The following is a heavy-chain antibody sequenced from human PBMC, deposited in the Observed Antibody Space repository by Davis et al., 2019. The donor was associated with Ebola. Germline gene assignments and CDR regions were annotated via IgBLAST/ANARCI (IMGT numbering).Heavy chain of an antibody. Sequence: ASVKVSCKASGYTLNSYFMHWVRPAPGQGLEWMGIINPSGRNTNYAQKLQGRVTMTTDTSTSTAYMELRSLRSDDTAVYYCARGTYCTNGVCPYYGMDVWGKGTTVTVSS. V-gene: IGHV1-46*02. CDR3: ARGTYCTNGVCPYYGMDV. CDR2: INPSGRNT. D-gene: IGHD2-8*01. J-gene: IGHJ6*04. CDR1: GYTLNSYF.